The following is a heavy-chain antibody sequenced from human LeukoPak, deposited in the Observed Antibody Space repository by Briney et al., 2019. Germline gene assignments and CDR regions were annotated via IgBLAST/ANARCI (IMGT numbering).Heavy chain of an antibody. CDR2: IRYHGRDK. CDR3: ANSPYGDWSFDF. J-gene: IGHJ4*02. CDR1: GFTFSSYG. D-gene: IGHD4-17*01. Sequence: GGSLRLSCAASGFTFSSYGMHWVRQAPGEGLAWVAFIRYHGRDKYYGDSVKGRFTISRDNSRNTLYLQMDSLRGEDTAVYYCANSPYGDWSFDFWGQGTLVTVSS. V-gene: IGHV3-30*02.